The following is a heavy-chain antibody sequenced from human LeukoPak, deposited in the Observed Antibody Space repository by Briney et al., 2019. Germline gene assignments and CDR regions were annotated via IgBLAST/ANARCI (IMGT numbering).Heavy chain of an antibody. V-gene: IGHV4-59*08. J-gene: IGHJ4*02. CDR3: ARHPYGDYTMGY. CDR1: GGSISSYY. Sequence: SETLSLTCTVSGGSISSYYWSWIRQPPGKGLEWIGYIYYSGSTNYNPSLKSRVTISVDTSKNQFSLKLSSVTAADTAVYYCARHPYGDYTMGYWGQGTLVTVSS. CDR2: IYYSGST. D-gene: IGHD4-17*01.